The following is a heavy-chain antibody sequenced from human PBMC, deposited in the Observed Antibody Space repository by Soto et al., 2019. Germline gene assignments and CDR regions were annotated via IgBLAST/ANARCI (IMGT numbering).Heavy chain of an antibody. Sequence: SETLSLTCTVSGGSVSSGSYYWSWTRQPPGKGLECIGYIYYSGSTNYNPSLKSRVTISVDTSKNQFSLKLTSLTAADTAVYYCARGYLPGGNTFYFDYWGQGALVTVSS. J-gene: IGHJ4*02. CDR1: GGSVSSGSYY. V-gene: IGHV4-61*01. CDR3: ARGYLPGGNTFYFDY. CDR2: IYYSGST. D-gene: IGHD2-15*01.